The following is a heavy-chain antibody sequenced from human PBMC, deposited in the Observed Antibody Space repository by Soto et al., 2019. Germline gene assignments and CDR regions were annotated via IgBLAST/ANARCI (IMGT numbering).Heavy chain of an antibody. CDR1: GYTFTSYG. D-gene: IGHD3-10*01. CDR2: ISAYNGNT. J-gene: IGHJ6*02. V-gene: IGHV1-18*04. CDR3: ARGYGSGSYYNPYYYYGMDV. Sequence: GASVKVSCKASGYTFTSYGISWVRQAPGQGLEWMGWISAYNGNTNYAQKLQGRVTMATDTSTSTAYMELRSLRSDDTAVYYCARGYGSGSYYNPYYYYGMDVWGQGTTVTVSS.